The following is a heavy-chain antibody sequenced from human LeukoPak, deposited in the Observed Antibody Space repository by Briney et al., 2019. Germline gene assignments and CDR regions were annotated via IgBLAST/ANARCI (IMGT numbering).Heavy chain of an antibody. V-gene: IGHV1-8*01. CDR2: MNPNSGNT. CDR1: GYTFTSYD. CDR3: ARTSPTYYYMDV. Sequence: ASVKVSCKASGYTFTSYDINWVRQATGQGLEWMGWMNPNSGNTGYAQKFQGRVTMTRNTSISTAYTELSSLRSEDTAVYYCARTSPTYYYMDVWGKGTTVTVSS. D-gene: IGHD4-17*01. J-gene: IGHJ6*03.